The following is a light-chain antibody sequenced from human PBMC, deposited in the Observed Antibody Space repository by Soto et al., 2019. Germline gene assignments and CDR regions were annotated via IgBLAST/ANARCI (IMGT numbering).Light chain of an antibody. Sequence: EIVLTQSPGTLSLSPGERATLSCRASQSVSSSYLAWYQQKPGQAPRLLIYGASSRATGIPDRFSGSGSGTDFTLTINRLEPEDFAVYYCQQSGSSPITFGPGTKVAIK. CDR3: QQSGSSPIT. CDR1: QSVSSSY. CDR2: GAS. V-gene: IGKV3-20*01. J-gene: IGKJ3*01.